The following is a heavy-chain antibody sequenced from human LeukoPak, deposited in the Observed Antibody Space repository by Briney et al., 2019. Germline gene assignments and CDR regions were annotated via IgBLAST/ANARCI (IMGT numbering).Heavy chain of an antibody. V-gene: IGHV1-18*01. CDR3: ARDQYSSGWYPSDY. D-gene: IGHD6-19*01. Sequence: ASVEVSCKASGYTFTSYGISWVRQAPGQGLEWMGWISAYNGNTNYAQKLQGRVTMTTDTSTSTAYMELRSLRSDDTAVYYCARDQYSSGWYPSDYWGQGTLVTVSS. CDR2: ISAYNGNT. CDR1: GYTFTSYG. J-gene: IGHJ4*02.